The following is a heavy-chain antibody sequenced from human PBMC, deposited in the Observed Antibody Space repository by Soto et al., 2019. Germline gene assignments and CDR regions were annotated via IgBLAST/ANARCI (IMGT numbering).Heavy chain of an antibody. D-gene: IGHD1-26*01. J-gene: IGHJ4*02. Sequence: GESLKIPWKGSGYSFTKYWIGWVRQMPGKGLEWMGIIYPGDSDARYSPSFQGQVIISADKSINTAYLQWSSLQASDTAVYYWARADGGTYPPPYYFAYWGQGTLVTVSS. V-gene: IGHV5-51*01. CDR2: IYPGDSDA. CDR1: GYSFTKYW. CDR3: ARADGGTYPPPYYFAY.